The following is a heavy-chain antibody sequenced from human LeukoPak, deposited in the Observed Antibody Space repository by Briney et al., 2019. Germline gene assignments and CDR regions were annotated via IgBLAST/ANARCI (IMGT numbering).Heavy chain of an antibody. J-gene: IGHJ6*02. V-gene: IGHV1-2*02. CDR2: INPNSGGT. CDR1: GCTFTGYY. D-gene: IGHD3-16*01. Sequence: SVQVPCKASGCTFTGYYMHWVRQAPGQGLEWMGWINPNSGGTNYAQKFQGRVTMTRDTSISTAYIELSRLRSDDTAVYYCARERMGYYYGMDVWGQGDTVTVSS. CDR3: ARERMGYYYGMDV.